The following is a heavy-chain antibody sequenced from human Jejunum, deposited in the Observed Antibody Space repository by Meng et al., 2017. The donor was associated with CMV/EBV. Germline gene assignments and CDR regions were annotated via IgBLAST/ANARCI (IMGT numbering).Heavy chain of an antibody. Sequence: STYAMSWVRQAPGKGLEWVSSISISSSYIYYADSVKGRFTISRDNAKNSLYLQMNSLRAEDTAVYYCASWYSSSSPYYYGMDVWGQGTTVTVSS. CDR1: STYA. V-gene: IGHV3-21*01. J-gene: IGHJ6*02. D-gene: IGHD6-6*01. CDR3: ASWYSSSSPYYYGMDV. CDR2: ISISSSYI.